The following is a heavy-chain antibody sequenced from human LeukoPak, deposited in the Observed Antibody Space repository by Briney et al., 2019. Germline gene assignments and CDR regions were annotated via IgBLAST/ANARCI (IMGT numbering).Heavy chain of an antibody. V-gene: IGHV3-33*06. D-gene: IGHD5-18*01. J-gene: IGHJ4*02. Sequence: GGSLRLPXAASGFTFSSYGMHWVRQAPGKGLEWVAVIWYDGSNKYYADSVKGRFTISRDNSKNTLYLQMNSLRAEDTAVYYCAKDMGPYSYALDYWGQGTLVTVSS. CDR2: IWYDGSNK. CDR1: GFTFSSYG. CDR3: AKDMGPYSYALDY.